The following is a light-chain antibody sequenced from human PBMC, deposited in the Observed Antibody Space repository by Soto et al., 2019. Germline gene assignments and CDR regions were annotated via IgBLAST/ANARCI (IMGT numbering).Light chain of an antibody. J-gene: IGKJ1*01. CDR1: QSVRSY. CDR3: QQRSSGWT. Sequence: ENVLTQSPATLSLSPGDRATLSCRASQSVRSYLAWYQQKPGQAPRLLISDASNRATGVPARFSGSGSGTDFTLTISSLEPEDSAVYYCQQRSSGWTFGPGTKVEI. CDR2: DAS. V-gene: IGKV3-11*01.